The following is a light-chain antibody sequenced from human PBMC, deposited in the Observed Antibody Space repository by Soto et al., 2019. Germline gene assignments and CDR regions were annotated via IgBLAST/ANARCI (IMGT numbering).Light chain of an antibody. CDR3: QQYGDSLTVYT. CDR1: QSVSSSN. Sequence: EIVLTQSPGTLSLSPGETAAFSCRASQSVSSSNIAWYQQTPGQAPRLLIFAASFRAVGIPDRFSGSGSGTAFTLTISRLEPEDFAVYYCQQYGDSLTVYTFGQGTKVDIK. V-gene: IGKV3-20*01. J-gene: IGKJ2*01. CDR2: AAS.